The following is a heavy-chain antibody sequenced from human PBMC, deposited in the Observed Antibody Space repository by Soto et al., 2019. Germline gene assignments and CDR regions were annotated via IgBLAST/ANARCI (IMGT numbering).Heavy chain of an antibody. CDR1: GYTFTSYG. Sequence: ASVKVSCKASGYTFTSYGISWVRQAPGQGLEWMGWISAYNGNTNYAQKLQGRVTMTTDTSTSTAYMELRSLRSDDTAVYYCARAGILEWLTNYHYYMDVWGKGTTVTVSS. D-gene: IGHD3-3*01. V-gene: IGHV1-18*01. J-gene: IGHJ6*03. CDR3: ARAGILEWLTNYHYYMDV. CDR2: ISAYNGNT.